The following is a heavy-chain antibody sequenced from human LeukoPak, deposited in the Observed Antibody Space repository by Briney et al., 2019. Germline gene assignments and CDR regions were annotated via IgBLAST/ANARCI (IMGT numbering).Heavy chain of an antibody. CDR1: GFSLSNYG. CDR2: LLYDGNTK. J-gene: IGHJ6*03. Sequence: PGGSLRLSCAASGFSLSNYGIHWVRQAPGKGLEWVAALLYDGNTKHYADSVRGRFTISRDISKSTFYVQMNSLTAEDTAVYYCARDHRPEIQYYYMDVWGKGTTVAVSS. D-gene: IGHD1-14*01. V-gene: IGHV3-33*01. CDR3: ARDHRPEIQYYYMDV.